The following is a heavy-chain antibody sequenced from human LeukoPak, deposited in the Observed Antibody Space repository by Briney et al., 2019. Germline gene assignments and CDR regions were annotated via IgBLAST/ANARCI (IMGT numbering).Heavy chain of an antibody. V-gene: IGHV3-11*04. CDR1: GSTFSDYY. J-gene: IGHJ4*02. CDR3: GGSGWYEGDY. Sequence: GGSLRLSCAASGSTFSDYYMSWIRQAPGKGLEWVSYISSSGSTIYYADSVKGRFTISRDNAKNSLYLQMNSLRAEDTAVYARGGSGWYEGDYWGQGTLVTVSS. D-gene: IGHD6-19*01. CDR2: ISSSGSTI.